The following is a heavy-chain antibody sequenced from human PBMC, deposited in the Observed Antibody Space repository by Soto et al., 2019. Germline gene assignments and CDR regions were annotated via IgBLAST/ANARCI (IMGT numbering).Heavy chain of an antibody. CDR2: ISYDGSNK. Sequence: PGESLKISCAASGFTISSYGMHLVRPAPGKGLEGGAVISYDGSNKYYADSVKGRLTISRDNSKNTLYLQMNSMRAEDTAVYYCAKAAYSGSYFDYWGQGTLVTVSS. J-gene: IGHJ4*02. D-gene: IGHD1-26*01. CDR1: GFTISSYG. V-gene: IGHV3-30*18. CDR3: AKAAYSGSYFDY.